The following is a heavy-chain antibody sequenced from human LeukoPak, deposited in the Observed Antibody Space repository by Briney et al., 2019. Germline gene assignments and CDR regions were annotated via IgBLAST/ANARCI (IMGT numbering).Heavy chain of an antibody. CDR1: GGSISSGGYY. D-gene: IGHD3-10*01. CDR2: IYYSGST. J-gene: IGHJ6*02. Sequence: PSETLSLTCTVSGGSISSGGYYWSWIRQHPGKGLEWIWYIYYSGSTYYNPSLKSRVTISVETPKNQLSLKLSSVTAADTAVYYWARGETFGELVYYGTDVWGQGTTVTVSS. CDR3: ARGETFGELVYYGTDV. V-gene: IGHV4-31*03.